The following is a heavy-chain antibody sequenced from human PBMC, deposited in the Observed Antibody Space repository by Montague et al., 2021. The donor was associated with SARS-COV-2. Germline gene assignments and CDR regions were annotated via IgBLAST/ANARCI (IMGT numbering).Heavy chain of an antibody. J-gene: IGHJ6*02. D-gene: IGHD1-20*01. V-gene: IGHV4-34*01. CDR1: GGSISGYY. Sequence: SETLSLTCAVYGGSISGYYWSWTRQPPGKGREWIGEINHSGSTNXNTSLKSRVTISLDTSKNQFSLKLSSVTAADTAVYYCVRGRRQYNWRDETSYYYGMDVWGQGTTVTVSS. CDR3: VRGRRQYNWRDETSYYYGMDV. CDR2: INHSGST.